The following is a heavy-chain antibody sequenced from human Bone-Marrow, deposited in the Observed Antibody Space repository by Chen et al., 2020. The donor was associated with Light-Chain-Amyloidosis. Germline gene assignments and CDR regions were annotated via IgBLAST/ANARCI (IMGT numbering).Heavy chain of an antibody. CDR1: GFTFNDYA. CDR3: VKSLIPSRYLYHYYMDV. D-gene: IGHD1-1*01. Sequence: EVQLVESGGGLVQPGRSLRLSCAASGFTFNDYAMYWVRQGPGKGLEWVSGISSNSGSIGYADSVKGRFSFSRDNAKNYLHLQMNSLRPEDTALYYCVKSLIPSRYLYHYYMDVWGKGTTVIVSS. J-gene: IGHJ6*03. CDR2: ISSNSGSI. V-gene: IGHV3-9*01.